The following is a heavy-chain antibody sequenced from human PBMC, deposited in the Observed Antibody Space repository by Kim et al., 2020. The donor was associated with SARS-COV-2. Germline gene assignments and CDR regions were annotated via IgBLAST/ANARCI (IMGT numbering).Heavy chain of an antibody. CDR1: GYIFSEYV. D-gene: IGHD3-22*01. CDR2: INPHTGET. Sequence: ASVKVSCKASGYIFSEYVISWVRQAPGEGLQWMGWINPHTGETMYAQKFQGRFIMTTDTSTSTAYMELRSLRSDDTAVFYCARQANEYYYDSAGFSHWGQGTLVTVSS. J-gene: IGHJ4*02. CDR3: ARQANEYYYDSAGFSH. V-gene: IGHV1-18*01.